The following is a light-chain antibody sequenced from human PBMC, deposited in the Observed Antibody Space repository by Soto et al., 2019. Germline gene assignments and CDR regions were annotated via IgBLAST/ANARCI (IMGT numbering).Light chain of an antibody. Sequence: DIQMTQSPSSLSASVGDRVTITCRASESIARHLNWYQQKPGNAPKLLIYAASTLQNGVPSRFRGGGSGTDFTLTISNLQPEDFATYYCQQSYSTLSITFGQGTRLEI. CDR2: AAS. CDR3: QQSYSTLSIT. V-gene: IGKV1-39*01. J-gene: IGKJ5*01. CDR1: ESIARH.